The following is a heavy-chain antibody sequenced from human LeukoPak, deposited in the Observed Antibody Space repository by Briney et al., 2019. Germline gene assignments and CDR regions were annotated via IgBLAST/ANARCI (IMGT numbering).Heavy chain of an antibody. CDR1: GYTFTGYY. CDR2: INPNSGGT. Sequence: ASVKVSCKASGYTFTGYYMHWVRQAPGQGLEWMGWINPNSGGTNYAQKLQGRVTMTTDTSTSTAYMELRSLRSDDTAVYYCARGPLSAMELGDYWGQGTLVTVSS. V-gene: IGHV1-2*02. J-gene: IGHJ4*02. CDR3: ARGPLSAMELGDY. D-gene: IGHD4/OR15-4a*01.